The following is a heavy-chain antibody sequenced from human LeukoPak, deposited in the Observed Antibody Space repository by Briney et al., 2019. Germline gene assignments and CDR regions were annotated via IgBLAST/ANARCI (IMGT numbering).Heavy chain of an antibody. D-gene: IGHD4-17*01. V-gene: IGHV4-59*01. CDR3: ARGYSGTTVAPYYYMDV. J-gene: IGHJ6*03. CDR2: IYYSGST. CDR1: GGSISSYY. Sequence: SETLSLTRTVSGGSISSYYWSWIRQPPGKGLEWIGYIYYSGSTNYNPSLKSRVTISVDTSKNQFSLKLSSVTAADTAVYYCARGYSGTTVAPYYYMDVWGKGTTVTVSS.